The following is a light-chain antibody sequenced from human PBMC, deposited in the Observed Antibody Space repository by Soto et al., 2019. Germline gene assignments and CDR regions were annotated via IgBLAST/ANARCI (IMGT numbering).Light chain of an antibody. V-gene: IGKV1-5*03. CDR2: KAS. CDR3: QQYNSYSLMYT. J-gene: IGKJ2*01. Sequence: TQSPATLSLSPGERATLSCRASQSISSWLAWYQQKPGKAPKLLIYKASSLESGVPSRFSGSGSGTEFTLTISSLQPDDFATYYCQQYNSYSLMYTFGQGTKLEIK. CDR1: QSISSW.